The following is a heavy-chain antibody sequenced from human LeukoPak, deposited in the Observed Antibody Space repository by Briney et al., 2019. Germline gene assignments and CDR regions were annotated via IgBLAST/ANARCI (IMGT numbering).Heavy chain of an antibody. D-gene: IGHD4-11*01. CDR3: ARDAQRGFDYSNSLEY. Sequence: GGSLRLSCAAAGFTFSHYGMHWVRQAPGKGREWVAVTWSDGTNQYYGDSVKGRFTISRDDSGNTVYLQMNSLRPDDTGVYYCARDAQRGFDYSNSLEYWGQGTPVTVST. CDR1: GFTFSHYG. V-gene: IGHV3-33*01. CDR2: TWSDGTNQ. J-gene: IGHJ4*02.